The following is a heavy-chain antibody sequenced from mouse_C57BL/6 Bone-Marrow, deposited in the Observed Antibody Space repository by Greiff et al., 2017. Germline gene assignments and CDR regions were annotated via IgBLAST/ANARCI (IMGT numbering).Heavy chain of an antibody. D-gene: IGHD1-1*02. J-gene: IGHJ1*03. CDR3: ARIKTISV. V-gene: IGHV1-69*01. CDR2: IDPSDSYT. Sequence: QVQLQQPGAELVMPGASVKLSCKASGYTFTSYWMHWVKQRPGQGLEWIGEIDPSDSYTNYNQKFKGKSTLTVDKSSSTAYMQLSSLTSEDSAVYDCARIKTISVWGTGTTVTVSS. CDR1: GYTFTSYW.